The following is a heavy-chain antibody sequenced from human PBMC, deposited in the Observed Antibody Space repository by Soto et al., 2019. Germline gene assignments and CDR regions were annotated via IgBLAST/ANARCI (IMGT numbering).Heavy chain of an antibody. Sequence: ASVKVSCKASGYTFTSSYMHWVRQAPGQGLEWMGIINPSGGSTSYAQKFQGRVTMTRDTSTSTVYMELSSLRSEDTAVYYCARGAYYDYVWGSYRYHPIEYWGQGTLVTVSS. D-gene: IGHD3-16*02. CDR3: ARGAYYDYVWGSYRYHPIEY. V-gene: IGHV1-46*01. CDR2: INPSGGST. J-gene: IGHJ4*02. CDR1: GYTFTSSY.